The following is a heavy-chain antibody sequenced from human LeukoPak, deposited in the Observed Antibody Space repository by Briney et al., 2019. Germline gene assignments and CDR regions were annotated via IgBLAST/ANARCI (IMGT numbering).Heavy chain of an antibody. V-gene: IGHV5-51*01. CDR3: ARHGNYDFWSGYYVDY. CDR2: IYPGDSDT. CDR1: GYSFTSYW. J-gene: IGHJ4*02. D-gene: IGHD3-3*01. Sequence: TSGESLKTSCKGSGYSFTSYWIGWVRQMPGKGLEWMGIIYPGDSDTRYSPSFQGQVTISADKSISTAYLRWSSLKASDTAMYYCARHGNYDFWSGYYVDYWGQGTLVTVSS.